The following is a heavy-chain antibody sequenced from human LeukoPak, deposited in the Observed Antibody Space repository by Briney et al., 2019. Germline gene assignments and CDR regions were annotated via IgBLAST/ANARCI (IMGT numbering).Heavy chain of an antibody. CDR1: GGSISSYY. J-gene: IGHJ5*02. CDR3: ARDHAGASLGFDP. Sequence: KPSETLSLTCTVSGGSISSYYWSWIRQPPGKGLEWIGYIYYSGGTNYNPSLKSRVTISVDTSKNQFSLKLSSVTAADTAVYYCARDHAGASLGFDPWGQGTLVTVSS. CDR2: IYYSGGT. V-gene: IGHV4-59*01.